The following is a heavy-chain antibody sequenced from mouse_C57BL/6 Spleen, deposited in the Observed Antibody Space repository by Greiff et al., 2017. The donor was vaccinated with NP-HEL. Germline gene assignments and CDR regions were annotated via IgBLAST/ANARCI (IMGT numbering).Heavy chain of an antibody. J-gene: IGHJ3*01. Sequence: QVQLKQPGAELVKPGASVKLSCKASGYTFTSYWMHWVKQRPGQGLEWIGMIHPNSGSTNYNEKFKSKATLTVDKSSSTAYMQLSSLTSEDSAVYYCARDSSGYVGFAYWGQGTLVTVSA. V-gene: IGHV1-64*01. D-gene: IGHD3-2*02. CDR3: ARDSSGYVGFAY. CDR1: GYTFTSYW. CDR2: IHPNSGST.